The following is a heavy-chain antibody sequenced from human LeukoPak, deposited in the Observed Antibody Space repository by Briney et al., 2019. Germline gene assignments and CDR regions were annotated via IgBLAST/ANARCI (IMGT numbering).Heavy chain of an antibody. CDR3: ARGNPSYYYDSSGYSFDH. CDR1: GDSTNSGGTYY. D-gene: IGHD3-22*01. V-gene: IGHV4-31*03. CDR2: IYYSGST. J-gene: IGHJ4*02. Sequence: PSQTLSLTCTVSGDSTNSGGTYYWNWIRQHPGKGLEWIGYIYYSGSTYYNPSLKSRVTMSVDTSKSQFSLKLSSVTAADTAVYYCARGNPSYYYDSSGYSFDHWGQGTLVTVSS.